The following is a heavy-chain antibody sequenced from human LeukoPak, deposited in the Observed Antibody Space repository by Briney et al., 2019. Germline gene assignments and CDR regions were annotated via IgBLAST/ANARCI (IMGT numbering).Heavy chain of an antibody. Sequence: SETLSLTCTISGDSIGRINYFWGWIRQAPGKGLEWIVSMSYSGHTYYNPSLKSRVTISVDTSKNQFSLNLTSVTAADTAVYYCARAMSIAARLQTIFDYWGQGTLVTVSS. CDR1: GDSIGRINYF. CDR3: ARAMSIAARLQTIFDY. J-gene: IGHJ4*02. V-gene: IGHV4-39*07. D-gene: IGHD6-6*01. CDR2: MSYSGHT.